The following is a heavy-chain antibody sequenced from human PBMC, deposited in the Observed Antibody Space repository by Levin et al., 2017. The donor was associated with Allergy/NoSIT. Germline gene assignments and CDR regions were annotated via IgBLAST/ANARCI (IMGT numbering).Heavy chain of an antibody. CDR1: GGSFSGYY. V-gene: IGHV4-34*01. J-gene: IGHJ4*02. Sequence: SETLSLTCAVYGGSFSGYYWSWIRQPPGKGLEWIGEINHSGSTNYNPSLKSRVTISVDTSKNQFSLKLSSVTAADTAVYYCARGSLYALQRGEGPTVVTPPFDYWGQGTLVTVSS. CDR2: INHSGST. D-gene: IGHD4-23*01. CDR3: ARGSLYALQRGEGPTVVTPPFDY.